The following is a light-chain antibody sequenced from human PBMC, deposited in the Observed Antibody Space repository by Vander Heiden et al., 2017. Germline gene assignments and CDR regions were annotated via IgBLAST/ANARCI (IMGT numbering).Light chain of an antibody. V-gene: IGLV7-43*01. J-gene: IGLJ2*01. Sequence: QPVLPQEPSLTVSPGETVTLTCASSTGAVNSGYSQNWYQQKPGQAPRALIYSTSNKRSWTPARFSGSLLGGKAALTLAGVQPEDEAEYYCRLYYGGALVFGGGTKLTVL. CDR1: TGAVNSGYS. CDR3: RLYYGGALV. CDR2: STS.